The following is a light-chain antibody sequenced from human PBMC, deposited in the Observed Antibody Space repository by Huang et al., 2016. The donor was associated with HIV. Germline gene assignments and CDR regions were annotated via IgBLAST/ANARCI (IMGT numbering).Light chain of an antibody. CDR3: MQGLQTWT. V-gene: IGKV2-28*01. Sequence: DIVMFQSPASLSVTPGEAASITCRSSQSLLHSNGHNYLDWYWQKPGQSPQLLIYLGSIRASGVPERFSGSGSGTDLTLRLNRVEAGDVGIYYCMQGLQTWTFGQGTKVEI. CDR1: QSLLHSNGHNY. J-gene: IGKJ1*01. CDR2: LGS.